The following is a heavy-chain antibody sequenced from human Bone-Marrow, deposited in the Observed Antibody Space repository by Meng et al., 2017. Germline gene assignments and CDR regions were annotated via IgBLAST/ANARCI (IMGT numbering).Heavy chain of an antibody. J-gene: IGHJ4*02. CDR2: ISNRGDTK. D-gene: IGHD2-21*01. CDR3: ARVPGGEDTDGYFDC. V-gene: IGHV3-48*03. Sequence: GGSLRLSCSASGFTFSNYEMNWVRQAPGRGLEWVSYISNRGDTKYYADSVQGRLTISRDNAANSLHLQMNSLRAEDTAVYYCARVPGGEDTDGYFDCWGQGTLVTVSS. CDR1: GFTFSNYE.